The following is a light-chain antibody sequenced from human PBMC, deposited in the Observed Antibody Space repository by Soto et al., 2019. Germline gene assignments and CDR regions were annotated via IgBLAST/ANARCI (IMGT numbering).Light chain of an antibody. CDR3: QQLNSSPIT. CDR2: AAS. CDR1: QGISSY. Sequence: DSQLTQSPSFLSASVGDRVTITCRASQGISSYLAWYQQKPGKAPKLLIYAASTLQSGVPSRFSGSGSGTEFTLTISSLQPEDFATYYCQQLNSSPITFGQGTRLDIK. J-gene: IGKJ5*01. V-gene: IGKV1-9*01.